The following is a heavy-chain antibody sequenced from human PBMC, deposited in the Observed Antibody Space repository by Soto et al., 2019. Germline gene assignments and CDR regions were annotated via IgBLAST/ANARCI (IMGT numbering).Heavy chain of an antibody. J-gene: IGHJ6*02. V-gene: IGHV4-39*01. D-gene: IGHD3-9*01. CDR1: GGSISTSHNF. Sequence: SETLSLTCSVSGGSISTSHNFWAWIRQPPGKGLELIGSIFYTGDTYNNPALNSRVTLSVDTSKNQFSLKLHSVTAADTAVYYCARGNGLRYFDWSLRDYYYYGMDVWGQGTTVTVSS. CDR3: ARGNGLRYFDWSLRDYYYYGMDV. CDR2: IFYTGDT.